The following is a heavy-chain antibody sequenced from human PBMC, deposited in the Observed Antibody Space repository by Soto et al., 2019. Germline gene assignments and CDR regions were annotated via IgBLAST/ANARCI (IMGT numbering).Heavy chain of an antibody. CDR1: GGSISSYY. CDR2: IYYGGST. CDR3: ARLYGGNFDY. J-gene: IGHJ4*02. D-gene: IGHD3-16*01. Sequence: PSETLSLTCTVSGGSISSYYWSWIRQPPGKGLEWIGYIYYGGSTNYNPSLKSRVTISVDTSKNQFSLKLSSVTAADTAVYYWARLYGGNFDYWGQGTLVTVSS. V-gene: IGHV4-59*01.